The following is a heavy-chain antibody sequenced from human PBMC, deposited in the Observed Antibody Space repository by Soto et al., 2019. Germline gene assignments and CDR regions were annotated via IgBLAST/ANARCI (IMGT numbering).Heavy chain of an antibody. CDR3: ARPTGGSSYDPFDY. Sequence: AGGSLRHSCVVSVFRFKNYAMSWVRQAPGKGLEWVSGISSSGSSTYYADSVKGRFTISRDNSKNTLYPQMSSLGAEDTAVYYCARPTGGSSYDPFDYWGQGALVTVSS. V-gene: IGHV3-23*01. D-gene: IGHD1-26*01. J-gene: IGHJ4*02. CDR1: VFRFKNYA. CDR2: ISSSGSST.